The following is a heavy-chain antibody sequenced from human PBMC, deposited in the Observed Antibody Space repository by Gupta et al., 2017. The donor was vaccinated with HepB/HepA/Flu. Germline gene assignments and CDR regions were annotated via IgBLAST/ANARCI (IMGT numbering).Heavy chain of an antibody. CDR3: ARVMTSGTTYDYYYMDG. J-gene: IGHJ6*03. Sequence: LQESGPGLVRPSATLSLNCTVSGGSIISSYYWAWIRQPPGKGLGWIGSIVYTGNSYYDQYIGSRVTFSIDKSENKMALKLTAVTAADTAVDYCARVMTSGTTYDYYYMDGGGKGTTVTVAS. D-gene: IGHD1-14*01. V-gene: IGHV4-39*01. CDR2: IVYTGNS. CDR1: GGSIISSYY.